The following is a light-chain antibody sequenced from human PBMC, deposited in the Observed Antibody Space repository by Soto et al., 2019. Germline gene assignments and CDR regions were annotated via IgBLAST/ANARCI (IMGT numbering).Light chain of an antibody. J-gene: IGKJ2*01. V-gene: IGKV2-28*01. CDR1: QRLLNSNGYNY. Sequence: DVVMTQSPLSLPDTPGEPASISCNSSQRLLNSNGYNYLDWYLQRPGQSPQLLIYLGSNRASGVPDRFSGSGAGTDFTFKISRVEAEDVGVYFCMQALQSPRTFGQGTQLEIK. CDR2: LGS. CDR3: MQALQSPRT.